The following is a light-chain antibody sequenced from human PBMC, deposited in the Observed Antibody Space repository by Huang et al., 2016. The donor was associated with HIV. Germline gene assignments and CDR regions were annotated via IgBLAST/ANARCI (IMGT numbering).Light chain of an antibody. CDR1: QNITDF. V-gene: IGKV3-11*01. Sequence: EIVLTQSPATLSLSPWERATVSCRASQNITDFLAWYQQTPGQPPRLLIYDAATRASGIPARFSGNGSGTHFTLMISSLEPEDFAIYYCQQRSTWPRSITFGQGTRLEI. J-gene: IGKJ5*01. CDR3: QQRSTWPRSIT. CDR2: DAA.